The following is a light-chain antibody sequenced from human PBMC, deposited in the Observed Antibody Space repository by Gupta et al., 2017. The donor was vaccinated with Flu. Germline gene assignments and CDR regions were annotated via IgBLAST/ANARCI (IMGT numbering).Light chain of an antibody. J-gene: IGKJ1*01. CDR1: QSISNN. CDR2: NSD. CDR3: QQYSDRAPWT. V-gene: IGKV3-15*01. Sequence: EIMLTQSPPTPSVSLGDRVTLSCRASQSISNNLAWYQQKPGQPPRRLIYNSDTTATDITARFSGGGSGRDVTLTISSRRSEDYAVYYCQQYSDRAPWTFGQGTKVDIK.